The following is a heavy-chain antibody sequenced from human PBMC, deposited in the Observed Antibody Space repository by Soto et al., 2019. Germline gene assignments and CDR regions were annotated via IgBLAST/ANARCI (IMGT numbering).Heavy chain of an antibody. V-gene: IGHV2-5*02. CDR1: GFSLSTSGVG. CDR2: IYWEDDK. Sequence: QITLKESGPTLVKPTQTLTLTCTFSGFSLSTSGVGVGWIRQPPGKALEWRTFIYWEDDKRNSPFLKIRLTITKDTTKNPVVLTMTNMDPVDTATYYCAHPVVAGITYYFDSWGQGPLVTVSS. J-gene: IGHJ4*02. CDR3: AHPVVAGITYYFDS. D-gene: IGHD2-15*01.